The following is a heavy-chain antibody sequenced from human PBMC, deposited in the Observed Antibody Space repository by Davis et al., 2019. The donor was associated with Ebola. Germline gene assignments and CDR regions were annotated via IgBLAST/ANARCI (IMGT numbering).Heavy chain of an antibody. J-gene: IGHJ3*02. CDR3: ARTEMATTNGGDAFDI. CDR2: IYYSGST. D-gene: IGHD5-24*01. Sequence: MPSETLSLTCTVSGGSISTYYWSWIRQPPGKGLEWIGSIYYSGSTYYNPSLKSRVTISVDTSKHQFSLKLSSVTAADTAVYYCARTEMATTNGGDAFDIWGQGTMVTVSS. V-gene: IGHV4-39*01. CDR1: GGSISTYY.